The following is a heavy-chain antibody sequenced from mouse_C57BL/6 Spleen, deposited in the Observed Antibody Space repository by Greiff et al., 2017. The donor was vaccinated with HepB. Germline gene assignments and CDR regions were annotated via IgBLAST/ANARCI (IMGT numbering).Heavy chain of an antibody. D-gene: IGHD3-2*02. Sequence: EVQLQQSGPELVKPGASVKISCKASGYTFTDYYMNWVKQSHGKSLEWIGDINPNNGGTRYNQKFKGKATLTVDKSSSTAYMELRSLTSADSAVYYCARTSSGPVWFAYWGQGTLVTVSA. V-gene: IGHV1-26*01. CDR2: INPNNGGT. CDR1: GYTFTDYY. J-gene: IGHJ3*01. CDR3: ARTSSGPVWFAY.